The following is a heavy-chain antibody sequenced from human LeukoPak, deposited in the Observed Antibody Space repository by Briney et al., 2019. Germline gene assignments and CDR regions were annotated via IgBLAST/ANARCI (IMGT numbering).Heavy chain of an antibody. J-gene: IGHJ4*02. D-gene: IGHD2-15*01. CDR2: ISGSGGNT. Sequence: GGSLRLSCAASRFTFSGSWMTWVRQAPGKGLEWVSAISGSGGNTYYADSVKGRFTISRDNSKNTLYLQMNSLRAEDTAVYYCAKGAIAALNAYFDYWGQGTLVTVSS. V-gene: IGHV3-23*01. CDR3: AKGAIAALNAYFDY. CDR1: RFTFSGSW.